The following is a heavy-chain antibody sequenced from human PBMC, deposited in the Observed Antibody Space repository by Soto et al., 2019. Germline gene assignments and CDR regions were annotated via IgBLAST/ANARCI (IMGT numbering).Heavy chain of an antibody. V-gene: IGHV4-4*02. CDR3: AREGGDIVLVPAAMGGYAFDI. CDR1: GGSISSSNW. J-gene: IGHJ3*02. D-gene: IGHD2-2*01. CDR2: IYHSGST. Sequence: SETLSLTCAVSGGSISSSNWWSWVRQPPGKGLEWIGEIYHSGSTNYNPSLKSRVTISVDKSKNQFSLKLSSVTAADTAVYYCAREGGDIVLVPAAMGGYAFDIWGQGTMVTVSS.